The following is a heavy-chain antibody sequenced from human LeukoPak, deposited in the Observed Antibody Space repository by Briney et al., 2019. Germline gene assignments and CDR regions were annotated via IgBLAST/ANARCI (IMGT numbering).Heavy chain of an antibody. J-gene: IGHJ1*01. CDR2: IYYSGST. CDR3: ARVVPAAPEYFQY. Sequence: SETLSLTCTVSGGSISSSNFYWGWIRQPPGKGLEWIGNIYYSGSTYYNPSLKSRVTISVDTSKNQFSLKLSSVTAADTAVYYCARVVPAAPEYFQYWGQGTLVTASS. V-gene: IGHV4-39*01. CDR1: GGSISSSNFY. D-gene: IGHD2-2*01.